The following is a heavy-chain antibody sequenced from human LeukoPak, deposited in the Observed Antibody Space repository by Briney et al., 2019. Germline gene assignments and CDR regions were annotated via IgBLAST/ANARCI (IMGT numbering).Heavy chain of an antibody. D-gene: IGHD7-27*01. Sequence: PSGTLSLTCAVYGGSLSGYYWSWIRQPPGKGLEWIGEINHSGSTNYNPSLKSRVTISVDTSKNQFSLKLSSVTAADTAVYYCARLTLTGSLNWGQGTLVTVSS. CDR3: ARLTLTGSLN. V-gene: IGHV4-34*01. CDR1: GGSLSGYY. J-gene: IGHJ4*02. CDR2: INHSGST.